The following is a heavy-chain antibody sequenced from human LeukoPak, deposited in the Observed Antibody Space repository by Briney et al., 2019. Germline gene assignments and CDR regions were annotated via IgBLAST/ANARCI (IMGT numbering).Heavy chain of an antibody. CDR1: GGSISSSSYY. CDR3: ARHRIEMPTIGWSDY. CDR2: IYYSGST. V-gene: IGHV4-39*01. J-gene: IGHJ4*02. Sequence: PSETLSLTCTVSGGSISSSSYYWGWIRQPPGKGLAWIGSIYYSGSTYYNPSLKSRVTISVDTSKNQFSLKLSSVTAADTAVYYCARHRIEMPTIGWSDYWGQGTLVTVSS. D-gene: IGHD5-24*01.